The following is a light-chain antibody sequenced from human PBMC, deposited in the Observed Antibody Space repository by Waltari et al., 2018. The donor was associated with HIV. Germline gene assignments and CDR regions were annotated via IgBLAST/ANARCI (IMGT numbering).Light chain of an antibody. CDR1: QIISSY. CDR3: QQSYNTPWT. Sequence: DIQMTQSPSSLSASVGDRVTITCRASQIISSYLNWYQQKPGKAPKVLIYNASSLQSGVPSRFSGSGSGTDFTLTISSLQREDSATYYCQQSYNTPWTFGRGTTVEI. J-gene: IGKJ1*01. CDR2: NAS. V-gene: IGKV1-39*01.